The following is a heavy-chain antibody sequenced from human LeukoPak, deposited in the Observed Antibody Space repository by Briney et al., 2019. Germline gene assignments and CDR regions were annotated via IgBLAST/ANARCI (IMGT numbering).Heavy chain of an antibody. Sequence: PSETLSLTCTVSGGSISSGGYYWSWIRQPPGKGLEWIGYIYHSGSTYYNPSLKSRVTISVDRSKNQFSLKLSSVTAADTAVYYCARVYYGELPYYYYYYYMDVWGKGTTVTVSS. D-gene: IGHD1-26*01. CDR2: IYHSGST. CDR1: GGSISSGGYY. CDR3: ARVYYGELPYYYYYYYMDV. V-gene: IGHV4-30-2*01. J-gene: IGHJ6*03.